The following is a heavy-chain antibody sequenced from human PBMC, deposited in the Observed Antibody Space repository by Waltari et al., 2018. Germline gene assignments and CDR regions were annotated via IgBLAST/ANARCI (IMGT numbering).Heavy chain of an antibody. J-gene: IGHJ5*02. V-gene: IGHV4-39*01. CDR1: GGSISSSSYY. D-gene: IGHD6-19*01. Sequence: QLQLQESGPGLVKPSETLSLTCTVSGGSISSSSYYWGWIRQPPGKGLEWIGSIYYSGSTYDNPSLKSRVTISVDTSKNQFSLKLSSVTAADTAVYYCARPESVAGKTAWFDPWGQGTLVTVSS. CDR3: ARPESVAGKTAWFDP. CDR2: IYYSGST.